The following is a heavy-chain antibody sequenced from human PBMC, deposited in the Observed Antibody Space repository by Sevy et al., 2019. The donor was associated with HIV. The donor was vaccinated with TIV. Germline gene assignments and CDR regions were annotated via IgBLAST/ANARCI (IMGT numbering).Heavy chain of an antibody. V-gene: IGHV4-30-4*01. J-gene: IGHJ5*02. CDR2: IHNTGST. CDR1: GGSISRGDYY. Sequence: SETLSLTCTVSGGSISRGDYYWSWIRQPPGKGLEWIGYIHNTGSTYYNPSLKSRITISVDTSKNQFSLRLSAVTAADTAMYYCAKYRIHAYGANSWFDPWGQGILVTVSS. D-gene: IGHD4-17*01. CDR3: AKYRIHAYGANSWFDP.